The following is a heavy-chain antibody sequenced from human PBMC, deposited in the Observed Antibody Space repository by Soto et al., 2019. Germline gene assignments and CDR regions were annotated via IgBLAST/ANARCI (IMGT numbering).Heavy chain of an antibody. J-gene: IGHJ4*02. CDR2: LYSGGST. D-gene: IGHD4-17*01. CDR3: AIGRHYCDFVYDS. Sequence: EVQMVESGGGLIQPGGSLRLSCAASGFTVSSNYMSWIRQAPGKGLECVSVLYSGGSTYYADSVRGRFTISRDNSKNTLYLQMTSLRVEDTAVYYCAIGRHYCDFVYDSWGQGTLVTVSS. CDR1: GFTVSSNY. V-gene: IGHV3-53*01.